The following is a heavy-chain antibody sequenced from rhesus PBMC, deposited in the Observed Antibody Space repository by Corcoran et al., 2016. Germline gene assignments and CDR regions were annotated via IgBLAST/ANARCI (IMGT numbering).Heavy chain of an antibody. V-gene: IGHV4S10*01. CDR3: ANFPTRNTVTTDSDY. CDR2: ISGSSTRT. J-gene: IGHJ4*01. Sequence: QVQLQESGPGLVKPSATLSLTFAVSGSSLSDRSRWRLIRQPPGKVLEWIGYISGSSTRTKYNHPRKSRVTSSKDKSKNQFAVKLSSVTAADTAVYYCANFPTRNTVTTDSDYWGQGVLGTVSS. CDR1: GSSLSDRSR. D-gene: IGHD4-23*01.